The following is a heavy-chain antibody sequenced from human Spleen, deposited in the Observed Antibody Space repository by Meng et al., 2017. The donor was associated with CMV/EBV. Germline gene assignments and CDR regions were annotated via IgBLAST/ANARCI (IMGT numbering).Heavy chain of an antibody. CDR1: GFTFSSYG. J-gene: IGHJ6*02. CDR3: AKDAGIVVVIATPGLMDV. Sequence: GESLKISCAASGFTFSSYGMHWVRQAPGKGLEWVAFIRYDGSNKYYADSVKGRFTISRDNSKNTLYLQMNSLRAEDTAVYYCAKDAGIVVVIATPGLMDVWGQGTTVTVSS. D-gene: IGHD2-21*01. V-gene: IGHV3-30*02. CDR2: IRYDGSNK.